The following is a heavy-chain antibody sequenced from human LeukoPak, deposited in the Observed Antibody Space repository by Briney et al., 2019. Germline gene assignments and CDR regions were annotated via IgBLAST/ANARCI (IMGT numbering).Heavy chain of an antibody. CDR1: GGSFSGYY. V-gene: IGHV4-34*01. CDR2: INHSVST. D-gene: IGHD3-10*01. J-gene: IGHJ6*03. Sequence: SETLSLTCAVYGGSFSGYYWSWIRQPPGKGLEWIGEINHSVSTNYNPSLKSRVIISVDTFTNQYSLKLRSVTAADTAVCYCARGSSGSYPPYYYYYYMDVWGKGATFTVSS. CDR3: ARGSSGSYPPYYYYYYMDV.